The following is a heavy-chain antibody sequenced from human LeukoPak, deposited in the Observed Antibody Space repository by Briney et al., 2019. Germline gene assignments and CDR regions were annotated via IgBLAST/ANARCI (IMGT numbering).Heavy chain of an antibody. V-gene: IGHV1-24*01. J-gene: IGHJ4*02. CDR3: ATFKYYYGSGSYWAGYFDY. CDR1: GYTLTELS. Sequence: ASVKVSCKVSGYTLTELSMHRVRQAPGKGLEWMGGFDPEDGETIYAQKFQGRVTMTEDTSTDTAYMELSSLRSEDTAVYYCATFKYYYGSGSYWAGYFDYWGQGTLVTVSS. CDR2: FDPEDGET. D-gene: IGHD3-10*01.